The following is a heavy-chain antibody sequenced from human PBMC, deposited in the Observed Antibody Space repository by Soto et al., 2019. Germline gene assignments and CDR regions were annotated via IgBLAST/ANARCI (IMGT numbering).Heavy chain of an antibody. CDR3: ARDPLGTFQYSSGRCSIDF. V-gene: IGHV3-21*01. D-gene: IGHD6-19*01. CDR1: GFTFGSYA. J-gene: IGHJ4*02. CDR2: ISSSSSYI. Sequence: PGGSLRLSCAAYGFTFGSYAMSWVGQAPGKGLEWVSSISSSSSYIYYADSVKGRFTISRDNAKNSLYLQMNSLRAEDTAVYYCARDPLGTFQYSSGRCSIDFWGQGLLVTLSS.